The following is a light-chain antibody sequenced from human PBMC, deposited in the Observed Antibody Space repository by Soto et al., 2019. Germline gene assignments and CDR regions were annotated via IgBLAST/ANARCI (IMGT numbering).Light chain of an antibody. CDR2: DAS. J-gene: IGKJ5*01. Sequence: ETVLTQSPATLSLSPGERSTLSCRASQSVSSYLAWYQQRPGQAPRLLISDASNRATGIPARFSGSGSGTDFTLTIGSLEPEDFAVYFCQQRSNWPITFGQGTRLEI. CDR1: QSVSSY. V-gene: IGKV3-11*01. CDR3: QQRSNWPIT.